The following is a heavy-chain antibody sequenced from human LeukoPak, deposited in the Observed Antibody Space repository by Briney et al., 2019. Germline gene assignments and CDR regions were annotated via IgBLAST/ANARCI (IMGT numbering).Heavy chain of an antibody. V-gene: IGHV3-23*01. CDR1: GFTFSSYA. Sequence: GGSLRLSCAASGFTFSSYAMTWVRQAPGKGLEWVSAISGSGGSTYYADSEKGRFTISRDNSKNTLYLQMNSLRAEDAAVYYCAKAPVTSCRGAYCYPFDYWGQGTLVTVSS. D-gene: IGHD2-21*01. CDR2: ISGSGGST. J-gene: IGHJ4*02. CDR3: AKAPVTSCRGAYCYPFDY.